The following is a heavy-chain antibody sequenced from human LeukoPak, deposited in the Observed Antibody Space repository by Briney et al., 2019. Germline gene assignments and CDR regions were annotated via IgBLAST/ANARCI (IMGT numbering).Heavy chain of an antibody. J-gene: IGHJ4*02. CDR3: AKSQPGGGDYFDY. CDR2: IWYDGSNK. D-gene: IGHD3-10*01. CDR1: GFTLSNYG. Sequence: PGGSLRLSCAASGFTLSNYGMHWVRQAPGKGLEWAAVIWYDGSNKYYADSVRGRFTITRDTSKNTLYLQMNSLRAEDTAVYYCAKSQPGGGDYFDYWGQGTLVAVSS. V-gene: IGHV3-33*06.